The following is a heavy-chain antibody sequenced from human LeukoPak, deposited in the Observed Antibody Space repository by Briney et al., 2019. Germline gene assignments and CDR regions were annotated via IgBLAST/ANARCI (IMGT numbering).Heavy chain of an antibody. CDR1: GYTFTSYY. CDR3: ARDIGGSSSYVWFDP. J-gene: IGHJ5*02. V-gene: IGHV1-46*01. CDR2: INPSSGSR. Sequence: GASVKVSCKASGYTFTSYYMHWVRQAPGQGLEWMGIINPSSGSRSYAQKFQGRFTMTRDTPTSTVYMELSSLRSEDTAVYYCARDIGGSSSYVWFDPWGQGTLVTVSS. D-gene: IGHD6-6*01.